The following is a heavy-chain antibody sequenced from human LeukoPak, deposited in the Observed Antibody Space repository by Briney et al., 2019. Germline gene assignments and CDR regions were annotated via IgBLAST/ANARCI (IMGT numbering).Heavy chain of an antibody. V-gene: IGHV1-69*06. D-gene: IGHD2-15*01. CDR2: IIPIFGTA. J-gene: IGHJ5*02. Sequence: ASVKVSCKASGGTFSSYAISWVRQAPGQGLEWMGGIIPIFGTANYAQKFQGRVTITADKSTSTAYMELSSLRSEDTAVYYCARRYCSGGSCYSGYNWFDPWGQGTLVTVSS. CDR3: ARRYCSGGSCYSGYNWFDP. CDR1: GGTFSSYA.